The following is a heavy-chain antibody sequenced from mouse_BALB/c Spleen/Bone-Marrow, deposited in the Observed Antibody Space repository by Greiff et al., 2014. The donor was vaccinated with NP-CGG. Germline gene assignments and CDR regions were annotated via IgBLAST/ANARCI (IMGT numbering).Heavy chain of an antibody. CDR2: IDPANGNT. Sequence: EVKLQESGAELVKPGASVKLSCTASGFNIKDTYMHWVKQRPEQGLEWIGRIDPANGNTKYDLKFQGKATITADTSSNTAYLQLSSLTSEDTAVYYCARYYYGSSLFDYWGQGTTLTVSS. D-gene: IGHD1-1*01. J-gene: IGHJ2*01. CDR1: GFNIKDTY. V-gene: IGHV14-3*02. CDR3: ARYYYGSSLFDY.